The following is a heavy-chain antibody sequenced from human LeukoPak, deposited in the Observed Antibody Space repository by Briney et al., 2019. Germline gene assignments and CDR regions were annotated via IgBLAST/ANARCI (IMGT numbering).Heavy chain of an antibody. CDR2: IYYSGST. Sequence: KSSETLSLTCTVSGGSISSSSYYWGWIRQPPGKGLEWIGSIYYSGSTYYNPSLKSRVTISVDTSKNQFSLKLSSVTAADTAVYYCARDSGPLESSNAFDIWGQGTMVTVSS. CDR3: ARDSGPLESSNAFDI. D-gene: IGHD3-3*01. J-gene: IGHJ3*02. CDR1: GGSISSSSYY. V-gene: IGHV4-39*07.